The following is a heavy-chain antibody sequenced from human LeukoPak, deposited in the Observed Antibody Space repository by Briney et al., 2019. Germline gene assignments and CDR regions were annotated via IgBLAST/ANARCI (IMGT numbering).Heavy chain of an antibody. Sequence: SETLSLTCTVSGGSISSYYWSWIRQPPGKGLEWIGYIYYSGSTNYNPSLKSRVTISVDTSKNQFSLKLSSVTAADTAVYYCARDSSTFGVNWFDPWGQGTLVTVSS. D-gene: IGHD3-3*01. CDR2: IYYSGST. CDR3: ARDSSTFGVNWFDP. CDR1: GGSISSYY. J-gene: IGHJ5*02. V-gene: IGHV4-59*01.